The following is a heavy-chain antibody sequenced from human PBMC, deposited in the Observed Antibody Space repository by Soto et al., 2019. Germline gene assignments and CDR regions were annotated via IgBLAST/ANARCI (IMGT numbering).Heavy chain of an antibody. CDR2: ISYSGNA. J-gene: IGHJ2*01. Sequence: QVQLQESGPGLAKPSETLSLTCTVSGGSISNSVYSWGWVRQSPEKGLEYIGSISYSGNAYYNPSLKSRVTMSVDASKNQFSLKLSSLTAADSAVYYFARRDWYFDLWGRGTLVTVSS. CDR3: ARRDWYFDL. V-gene: IGHV4-39*01. CDR1: GGSISNSVYS.